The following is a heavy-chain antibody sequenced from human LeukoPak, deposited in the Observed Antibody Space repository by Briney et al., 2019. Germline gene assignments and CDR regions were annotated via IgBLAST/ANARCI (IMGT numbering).Heavy chain of an antibody. D-gene: IGHD6-13*01. J-gene: IGHJ6*02. CDR1: GGSFSGYY. CDR3: ATHRRLPTYSSSWPYYYYGMDV. V-gene: IGHV4-34*01. CDR2: INHSGST. Sequence: SETLSLTCAVYGGSFSGYYWSWIRQPPGKGLEWIGEINHSGSTNYNPSLKSRVTISVDTSKNQFSLKLSSVTAADTAVYYCATHRRLPTYSSSWPYYYYGMDVWGQGTTVTVSS.